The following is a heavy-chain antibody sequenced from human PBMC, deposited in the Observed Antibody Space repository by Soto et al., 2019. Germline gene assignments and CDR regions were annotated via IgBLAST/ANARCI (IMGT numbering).Heavy chain of an antibody. CDR2: IRSKAYGGTT. CDR3: TRVYYDFWSGYYTFDY. Sequence: GGSLRLSCTASGFTFGDYAMSWVRQAPGKGLEWVGFIRSKAYGGTTEYAASVKGRFNISREDSKSIAYLQMNSLKTEDTAVYYCTRVYYDFWSGYYTFDYWGQGTLVTVSS. V-gene: IGHV3-49*04. CDR1: GFTFGDYA. J-gene: IGHJ4*02. D-gene: IGHD3-3*01.